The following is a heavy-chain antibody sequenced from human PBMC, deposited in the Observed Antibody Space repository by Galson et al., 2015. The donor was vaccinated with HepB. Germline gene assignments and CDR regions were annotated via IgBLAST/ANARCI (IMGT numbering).Heavy chain of an antibody. CDR2: ISSSGSTI. Sequence: SLRLSCAASGLTFSSYEMNWVRQAPGKGLEWVSYISSSGSTIYYADSVKGRFTISRDNAKNSMYLQMNSLRAEDTAVYYCAGYCGGDCYREDYYYGMDVWGQGTTVTVS. D-gene: IGHD2-21*02. V-gene: IGHV3-48*03. J-gene: IGHJ6*02. CDR1: GLTFSSYE. CDR3: AGYCGGDCYREDYYYGMDV.